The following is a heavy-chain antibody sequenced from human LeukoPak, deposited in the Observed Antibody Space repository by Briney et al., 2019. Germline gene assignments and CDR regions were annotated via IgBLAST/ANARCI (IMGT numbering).Heavy chain of an antibody. CDR1: GFTFSSYE. CDR3: ARELAYCGGDCYTN. Sequence: QPGGSLRLSCAASGFTFSSYEMNWVRQAPGKGLEWVSYISSSGSTIYYADSVKGRFTISRDNAKNSLYLQMNSLRAEDTAVYYCARELAYCGGDCYTNWGQGTLVTVSS. D-gene: IGHD2-21*02. V-gene: IGHV3-48*03. CDR2: ISSSGSTI. J-gene: IGHJ4*02.